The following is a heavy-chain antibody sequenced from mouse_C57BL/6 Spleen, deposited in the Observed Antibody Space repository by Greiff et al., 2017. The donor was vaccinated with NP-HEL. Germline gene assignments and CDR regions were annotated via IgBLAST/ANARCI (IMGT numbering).Heavy chain of an antibody. V-gene: IGHV1-52*01. CDR3: AFYYSNYGFDY. J-gene: IGHJ2*01. Sequence: VQLQQPGAELVRPGSSVKLSCKASGYTFTSYWMHWVKQRPIQGLEWIGNIDPSDSETHYNQKFKDKATLTVDKSSSTAYMQLSSLTSEDSAVYYCAFYYSNYGFDYWGQGTTLTVSS. D-gene: IGHD2-5*01. CDR1: GYTFTSYW. CDR2: IDPSDSET.